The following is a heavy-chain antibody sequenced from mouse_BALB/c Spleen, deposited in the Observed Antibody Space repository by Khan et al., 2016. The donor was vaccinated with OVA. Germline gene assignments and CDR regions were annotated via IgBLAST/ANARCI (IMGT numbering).Heavy chain of an antibody. V-gene: IGHV3-2*02. CDR1: GYSITRNYA. D-gene: IGHD1-1*01. CDR2: ISYSDTT. Sequence: EVQLVESGPGLVKPSQSLSLTCTVNGYSITRNYAWNWIRQFPGNKLEWMGYISYSDTTSYNPSLKSRLSITRATSKNQFFLQLHSVTTEDSATYYCARSKYYGYAMDYWGQGTSVTVAS. CDR3: ARSKYYGYAMDY. J-gene: IGHJ4*01.